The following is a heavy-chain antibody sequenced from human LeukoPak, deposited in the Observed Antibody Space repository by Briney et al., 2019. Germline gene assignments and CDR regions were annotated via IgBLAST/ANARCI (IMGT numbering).Heavy chain of an antibody. V-gene: IGHV4-39*07. CDR3: ARDPSNCSSTSCYNYYYYYMDV. CDR1: GGSISSSTYY. J-gene: IGHJ6*03. Sequence: KPSETLSLTCTVSGGSISSSTYYWGWIRQPPGKGLEWIGSIYYSGSTYYNPSLKSRVTISVDTSKNQFSLKLSSVTAADTAVYYCARDPSNCSSTSCYNYYYYYMDVWGKGTTVTVSS. D-gene: IGHD2-2*01. CDR2: IYYSGST.